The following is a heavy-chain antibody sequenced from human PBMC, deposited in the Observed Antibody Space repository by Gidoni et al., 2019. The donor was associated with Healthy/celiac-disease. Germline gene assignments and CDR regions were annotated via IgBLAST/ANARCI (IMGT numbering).Heavy chain of an antibody. Sequence: QLQLQESGPGLVKPSETLSLTCTVSGGSISSSSYYWGWIRQPPGKGLEWIGGIYYSGSTYYNPSLKSRVTISVDTSKNQFSLKLSSVTAADTAVYYCARLNPTKGEAFDIWGQGTMVTVSS. J-gene: IGHJ3*02. CDR1: GGSISSSSYY. CDR2: IYYSGST. CDR3: ARLNPTKGEAFDI. V-gene: IGHV4-39*01.